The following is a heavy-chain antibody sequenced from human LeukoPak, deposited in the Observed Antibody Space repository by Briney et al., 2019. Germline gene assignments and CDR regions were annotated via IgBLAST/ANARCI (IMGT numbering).Heavy chain of an antibody. Sequence: GGSLRLSCAASGFTFSSYAMSWVRQAPGKGLEWVSGISGSDGSTNYADSVKGRFTISRENSKNSLYLQMNSLRAEDTALYYCAKVPAHSSGWPYFDYWGQGTLVTVSS. CDR3: AKVPAHSSGWPYFDY. V-gene: IGHV3-23*01. CDR1: GFTFSSYA. J-gene: IGHJ4*02. CDR2: ISGSDGST. D-gene: IGHD6-19*01.